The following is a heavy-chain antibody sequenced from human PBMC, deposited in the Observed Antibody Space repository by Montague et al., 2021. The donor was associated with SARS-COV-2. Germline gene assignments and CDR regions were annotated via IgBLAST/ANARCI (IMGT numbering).Heavy chain of an antibody. CDR1: GGSFSGYY. CDR3: ARRGYSYYYYGMDV. D-gene: IGHD5-24*01. CDR2: INHSGST. Sequence: ETLSLTCTVYGGSFSGYYWSWIRQPPGKGLEWIGEINHSGSTNYNPSLKSRVTISVDTSKNQFSLKLSSVTAADTAVYYCARRGYSYYYYGMDVWGQGTTVTVSS. V-gene: IGHV4-34*01. J-gene: IGHJ6*02.